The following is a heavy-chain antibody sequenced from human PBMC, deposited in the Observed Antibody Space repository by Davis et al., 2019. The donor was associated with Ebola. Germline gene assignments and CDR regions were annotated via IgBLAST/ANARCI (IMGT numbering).Heavy chain of an antibody. CDR1: GYTFTSYG. J-gene: IGHJ6*02. V-gene: IGHV1-18*01. CDR2: ISAYNGNT. Sequence: ASVKVSCKASGYTFTSYGISWVRQAPGQGLEWMGWISAYNGNTNYTQKLQGRVTMTTDTSTSTAYMELSSLRSEDTAVYYCARVSLYYDMDVWGQGTTVTVSS. CDR3: ARVSLYYDMDV.